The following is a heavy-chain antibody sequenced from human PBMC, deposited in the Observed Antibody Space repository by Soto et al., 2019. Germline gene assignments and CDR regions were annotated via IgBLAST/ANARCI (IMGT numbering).Heavy chain of an antibody. CDR1: GFTFSTYG. D-gene: IGHD3-10*01. Sequence: QVQLVESGGGVVQPGRSLRLSCAASGFTFSTYGMHWVRQAPGKGLEWMAFISYEEKYTYYADSVRGRFTITRDKSKKTGYLLLGSLRVEDTAVYDGAKADWDRGVPCDYWGQGTRVTVSS. CDR3: AKADWDRGVPCDY. V-gene: IGHV3-30*18. CDR2: ISYEEKYT. J-gene: IGHJ4*02.